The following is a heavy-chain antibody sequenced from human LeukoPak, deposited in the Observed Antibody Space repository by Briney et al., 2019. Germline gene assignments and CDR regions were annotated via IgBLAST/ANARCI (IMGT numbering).Heavy chain of an antibody. CDR2: IYHSGST. V-gene: IGHV4-30-2*01. CDR3: ARHYDFWSGPNWFDP. J-gene: IGHJ5*02. Sequence: PSETLSLTCTVSGGSISSGGYYWSWIRQPPGKGLEWIGYIYHSGSTYYNPSLKSRVTISVDRSKNQFSLKLSSVTAADTAVYYCARHYDFWSGPNWFDPWGQGTLVTVSS. CDR1: GGSISSGGYY. D-gene: IGHD3-3*01.